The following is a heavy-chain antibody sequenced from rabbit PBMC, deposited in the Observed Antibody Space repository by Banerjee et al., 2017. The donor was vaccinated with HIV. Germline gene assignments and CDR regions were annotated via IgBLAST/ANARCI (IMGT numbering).Heavy chain of an antibody. D-gene: IGHD1-1*01. CDR2: INVGSSGFT. CDR1: GFSFSNKAV. Sequence: QSLEESGGDLVKPGASLTLSCTASGFSFSNKAVMCWVRQAPGKGLEWIACINVGSSGFTYFASWAKGRFTISKTSSTTVTLQMTSLTAADTATYFCARDTSSSFSSYGMDLWGQGTLVTVS. V-gene: IGHV1S40*01. J-gene: IGHJ6*01. CDR3: ARDTSSSFSSYGMDL.